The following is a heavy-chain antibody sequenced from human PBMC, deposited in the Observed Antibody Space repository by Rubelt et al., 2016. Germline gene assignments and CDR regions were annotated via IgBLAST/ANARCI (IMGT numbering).Heavy chain of an antibody. V-gene: IGHV4-34*01. D-gene: IGHD3-10*01. CDR2: INHSGST. J-gene: IGHJ6*03. Sequence: QVQLPQWGAGLLKPSETLSLTRAVYGGSFSGYYWSWIRQPPGMGLERLGEINHSGSTNFNPFLKVRVTIAVDWFKNQFSLKLSSVTAAGTAVYYCARQSGGVEGYYYYYLDVWGKGTKVTVSS. CDR1: GGSFSGYY. CDR3: ARQSGGVEGYYYYYLDV.